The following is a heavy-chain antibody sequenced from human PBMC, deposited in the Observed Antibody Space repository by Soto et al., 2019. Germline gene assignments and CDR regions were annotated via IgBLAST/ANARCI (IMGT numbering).Heavy chain of an antibody. V-gene: IGHV1-69*01. Sequence: QVQLVQSGAEVKKPGSSVKVSCKASGGTFSSYAISWVRQAPGQGLEWMGGSIPIFGTANYAQKFQGRVTITADESTSTAYMELSSLRSEATAVYYCARDLGYYGSGSYETDYWGQGTLVTVSS. D-gene: IGHD3-10*01. CDR1: GGTFSSYA. J-gene: IGHJ4*02. CDR3: ARDLGYYGSGSYETDY. CDR2: SIPIFGTA.